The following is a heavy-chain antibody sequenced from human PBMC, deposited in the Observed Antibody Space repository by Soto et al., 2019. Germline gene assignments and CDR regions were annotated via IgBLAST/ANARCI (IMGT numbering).Heavy chain of an antibody. CDR2: IYYSGST. D-gene: IGHD2-2*01. CDR3: ASVMGYYSSTSCYGYYYYYYYMDV. J-gene: IGHJ6*03. V-gene: IGHV4-39*01. Sequence: PSETLSLTCTVSGGSISSSSYYWGWIRQPPGKGLEWIGSIYYSGSTYYNPSLKSRVTKSVDTSKNQFSLKLSSVTAADTAVYYCASVMGYYSSTSCYGYYYYYYYMDVWGKGTTVTVSS. CDR1: GGSISSSSYY.